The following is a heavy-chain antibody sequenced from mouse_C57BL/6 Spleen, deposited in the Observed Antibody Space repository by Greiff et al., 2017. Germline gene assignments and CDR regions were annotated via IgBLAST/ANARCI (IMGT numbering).Heavy chain of an antibody. J-gene: IGHJ2*01. CDR1: GFTFSDYY. V-gene: IGHV5-16*01. CDR3: AREGDSSGVDY. CDR2: ITYDGSSP. D-gene: IGHD3-2*02. Sequence: EVHLVESEGGLVQPGSSMKLSCTASGFTFSDYYMAWVRQVPEKGLEWVANITYDGSSPYYLDSLKSRFIISGDNAKNILYLQMSSLKSEDTATYYCAREGDSSGVDYWGQGTTLTVSS.